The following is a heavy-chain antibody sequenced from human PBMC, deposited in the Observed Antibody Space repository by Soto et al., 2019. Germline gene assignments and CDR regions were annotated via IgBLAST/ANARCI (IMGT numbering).Heavy chain of an antibody. J-gene: IGHJ4*02. CDR2: ISAHNGNT. CDR3: ARGRYGDY. D-gene: IGHD1-1*01. Sequence: QVHLVQSGAEVKNPGASVKVSCKGSGYDFTTYGITWLRQATGQGREWMAWISAHNGNTNYAPNLQGRVTVTRDTSTSTAYRELRSLRSDDTAVYYCARGRYGDYWGQGALVTVSS. V-gene: IGHV1-18*01. CDR1: GYDFTTYG.